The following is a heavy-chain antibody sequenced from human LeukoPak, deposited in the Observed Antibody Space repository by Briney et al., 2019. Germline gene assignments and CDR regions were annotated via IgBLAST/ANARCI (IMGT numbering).Heavy chain of an antibody. Sequence: ASVKVSCKASGYTFTSYGISWVRQAPGQGLEWMGWISAYNGNTNYAQKLQGRVTMTTDTSTSTAYMELRSLRSDDTAVYYCARWGYDFWSGYYTDYYYYMDVWGKGTTVTVSS. CDR1: GYTFTSYG. CDR2: ISAYNGNT. J-gene: IGHJ6*03. CDR3: ARWGYDFWSGYYTDYYYYMDV. D-gene: IGHD3-3*01. V-gene: IGHV1-18*01.